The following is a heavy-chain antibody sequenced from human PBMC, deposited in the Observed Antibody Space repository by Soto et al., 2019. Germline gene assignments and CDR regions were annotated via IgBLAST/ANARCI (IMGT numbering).Heavy chain of an antibody. CDR3: AKGMDNLGDCTTTSCYRGFGN. V-gene: IGHV3-23*01. CDR1: GFTFSSYA. CDR2: ISAGGIST. Sequence: GGSLRLSCAASGFTFSSYAMSWVRQAPGKGLEWVSAISAGGISTYYADSVKGRFTISRDNSKNTLYLQMNSLRAEETAVYYCAKGMDNLGDCTTTSCYRGFGNWGQGTLVTVSS. J-gene: IGHJ4*02. D-gene: IGHD2-2*01.